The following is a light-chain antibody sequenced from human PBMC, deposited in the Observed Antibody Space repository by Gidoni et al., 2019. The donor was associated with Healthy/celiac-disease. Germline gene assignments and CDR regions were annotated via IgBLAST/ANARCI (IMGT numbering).Light chain of an antibody. Sequence: DIQMTQSPSSLSASVGDRVTITCRESQSISSYLNWYQQKPGKAPKLLIYAASSLQIGVPSRFSGSGSGTDFTLTISSLQPEDFATYYCQQSYSTPRTFGQGTKVEIK. CDR2: AAS. J-gene: IGKJ1*01. V-gene: IGKV1-39*01. CDR1: QSISSY. CDR3: QQSYSTPRT.